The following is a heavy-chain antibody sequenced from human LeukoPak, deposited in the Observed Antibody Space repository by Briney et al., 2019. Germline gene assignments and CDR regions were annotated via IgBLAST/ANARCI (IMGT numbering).Heavy chain of an antibody. J-gene: IGHJ3*02. D-gene: IGHD2-21*02. CDR2: ISGSGGST. Sequence: SGGSLRLSCAASGFTFSSYAMSWVRQAPGKGLEWVSAISGSGGSTYYADSVKGRFTISRDNSKNTLYLQMNSLRAEDTAVYYCAKAGPQYCGGDCNDAFDIWGQGTMVTVSS. CDR3: AKAGPQYCGGDCNDAFDI. CDR1: GFTFSSYA. V-gene: IGHV3-23*01.